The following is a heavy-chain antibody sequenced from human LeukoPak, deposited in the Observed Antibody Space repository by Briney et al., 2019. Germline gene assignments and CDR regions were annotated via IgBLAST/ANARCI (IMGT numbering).Heavy chain of an antibody. J-gene: IGHJ4*02. CDR2: ISSSSSYI. Sequence: PGGSLRLSCAASGFTFSSYSMNWVRQAPGKGLEWVSSISSSSSYIYYADSVKGRFTISRDNAKNSLYLQMNSLRAEDTAVYYCARDGEEDYYDSSAMGYWGQGTLVTVSS. CDR1: GFTFSSYS. CDR3: ARDGEEDYYDSSAMGY. V-gene: IGHV3-21*01. D-gene: IGHD3-22*01.